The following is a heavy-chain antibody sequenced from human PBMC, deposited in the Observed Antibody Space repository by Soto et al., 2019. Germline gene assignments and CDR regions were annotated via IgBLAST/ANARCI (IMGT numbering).Heavy chain of an antibody. CDR3: ASHGDRDDAFDI. CDR2: IYYSGST. D-gene: IGHD4-17*01. CDR1: GGSISSGGYY. V-gene: IGHV4-31*03. Sequence: QVQLQESGPGLVKPSQTLSLTCTVSGGSISSGGYYWSWIRQHPGKGLEWIGYIYYSGSTYYNPSIKRRVTRSADTSKNQFSLKLSSVTGTDTAVYYCASHGDRDDAFDIWGQGTMVTVSS. J-gene: IGHJ3*02.